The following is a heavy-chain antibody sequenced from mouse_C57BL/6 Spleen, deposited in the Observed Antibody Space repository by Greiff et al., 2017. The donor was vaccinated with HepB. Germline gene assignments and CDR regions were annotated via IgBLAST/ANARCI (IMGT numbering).Heavy chain of an antibody. D-gene: IGHD2-3*01. J-gene: IGHJ2*01. CDR3: AWYDGYYLGYFDY. CDR2: IYPGDGDT. CDR1: GYAFSSSW. V-gene: IGHV1-82*01. Sequence: VKLQESGPELVKPGASVKISCKASGYAFSSSWMNWVKQRPGKGLEWIGRIYPGDGDTNYNGKFKGKATLTADKSSSTAYMQLSSLTSEDSAVYFCAWYDGYYLGYFDYWGQGTTRTVSS.